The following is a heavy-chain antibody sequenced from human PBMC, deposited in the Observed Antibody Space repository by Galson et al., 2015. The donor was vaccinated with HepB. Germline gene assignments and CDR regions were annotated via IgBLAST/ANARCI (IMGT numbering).Heavy chain of an antibody. Sequence: SLRLSCAASGFTFSSYSMNWVRQAPGKGLEWVSSISSSSSYIYYADSVKGRFTISRDNAKNSLYLQMNSLRAEDTAVYYCARVPVTYGMDVWGQGTTVTVSS. D-gene: IGHD2-21*02. CDR1: GFTFSSYS. J-gene: IGHJ6*02. CDR3: ARVPVTYGMDV. CDR2: ISSSSSYI. V-gene: IGHV3-21*01.